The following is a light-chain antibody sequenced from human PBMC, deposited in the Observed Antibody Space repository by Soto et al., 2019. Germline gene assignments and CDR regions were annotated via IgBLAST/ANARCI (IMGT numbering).Light chain of an antibody. J-gene: IGKJ5*01. CDR2: GAS. Sequence: EIVLTQSPGTLSLSPGERATLSCRASQSVRSNFLAWYQQKPGQAPRLLMYGASSRATGIPDRFGGSGSGTGFTLTISRLEPEDFGAYYCQQYGSSPITFGQGTRLEIK. CDR1: QSVRSNF. V-gene: IGKV3-20*01. CDR3: QQYGSSPIT.